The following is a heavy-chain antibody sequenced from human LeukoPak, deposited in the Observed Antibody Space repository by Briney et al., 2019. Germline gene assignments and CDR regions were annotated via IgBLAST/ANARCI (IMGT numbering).Heavy chain of an antibody. CDR1: GLTFSNSA. J-gene: IGHJ5*02. CDR2: ISGSGGST. D-gene: IGHD5-12*01. Sequence: GGSLRLSCAASGLTFSNSAMSWVRQAPGKGLGWVSGISGSGGSTNYADSVKGRFTISRDNSKNTLYLQVNSLRADDTAVYYCAKALVPTTWGQGTLVTVSS. CDR3: AKALVPTT. V-gene: IGHV3-23*01.